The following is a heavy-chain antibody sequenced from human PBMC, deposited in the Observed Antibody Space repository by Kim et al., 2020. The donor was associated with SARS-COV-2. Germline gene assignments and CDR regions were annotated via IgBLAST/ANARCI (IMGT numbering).Heavy chain of an antibody. D-gene: IGHD3-9*01. CDR2: IYYSADT. CDR1: GDSIISRDYY. V-gene: IGHV4-39*01. J-gene: IGHJ4*02. Sequence: SETLSLTYTVSGDSIISRDYYWGWVRQPPGKGLQWVGSIYYSADTYYNPSLKSRVILSVDTSKSQFSLKLSSVTAADTAVYYCARHDLFYDSLTGKGSFDHWGQGTLVTVSS. CDR3: ARHDLFYDSLTGKGSFDH.